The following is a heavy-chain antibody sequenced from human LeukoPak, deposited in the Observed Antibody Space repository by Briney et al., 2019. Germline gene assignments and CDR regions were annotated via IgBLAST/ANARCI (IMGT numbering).Heavy chain of an antibody. J-gene: IGHJ4*02. CDR1: GYTFSNFG. V-gene: IGHV1-18*01. CDR2: ISGNNDNP. D-gene: IGHD2-2*01. CDR3: ARDGTSTDDY. Sequence: ASVKVSCKTSGYTFSNFGINWVRLAPGQGLEWMGWISGNNDNPNYGQKFQGRFTVTTDSSTSTAYMELRNLTFDDTAVYYCARDGTSTDDYWGQGTLVTVSS.